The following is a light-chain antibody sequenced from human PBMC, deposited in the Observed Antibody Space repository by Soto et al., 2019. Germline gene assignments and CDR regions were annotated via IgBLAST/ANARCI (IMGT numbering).Light chain of an antibody. CDR1: QSVSSSY. CDR3: QQYGSSPWT. V-gene: IGKV3-20*01. J-gene: IGKJ1*01. Sequence: EIVLTQSPGTLSLSPGERATLSCRASQSVSSSYLAWYQQKPGQAPRLLIYGASSRATGIPDRVSGSGSGTDFTLSISRLEPEDFAVYYCQQYGSSPWTVGQGTKVDSK. CDR2: GAS.